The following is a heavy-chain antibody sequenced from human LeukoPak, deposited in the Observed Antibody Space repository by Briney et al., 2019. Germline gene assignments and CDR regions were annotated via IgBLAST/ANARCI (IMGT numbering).Heavy chain of an antibody. CDR2: ISSRSSYI. Sequence: GGSLGLSCAASGFTFSSYNMKWVRQAPGKGLEWVSSISSRSSYIFYADSVKGRFTISRDNSKNSLYLQMNSLRTEDTALYYCAKDIGYSYGLPDYWGQGTLVTVSS. D-gene: IGHD5-18*01. CDR1: GFTFSSYN. V-gene: IGHV3-21*04. J-gene: IGHJ4*02. CDR3: AKDIGYSYGLPDY.